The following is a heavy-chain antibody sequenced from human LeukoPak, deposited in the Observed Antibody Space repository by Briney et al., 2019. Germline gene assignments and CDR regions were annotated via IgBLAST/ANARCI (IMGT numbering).Heavy chain of an antibody. V-gene: IGHV1-24*01. J-gene: IGHJ4*02. CDR2: FDPEDGET. Sequence: ASVKVSCKVSGYTLTELSMHWVRRAPGKGLEWMGGFDPEDGETIYAQKFQGRVTMAEDTSTDTAYMELSSLRSEDTAVYYCATGVVRWIQPSVNFDYWGQGTLVTVSS. CDR1: GYTLTELS. CDR3: ATGVVRWIQPSVNFDY. D-gene: IGHD5-18*01.